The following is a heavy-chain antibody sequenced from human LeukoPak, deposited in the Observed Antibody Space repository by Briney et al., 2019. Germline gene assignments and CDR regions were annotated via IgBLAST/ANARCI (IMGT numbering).Heavy chain of an antibody. Sequence: GRSLRLSCAASGFTFSSYGMHWVRQAPGKGLEWVAVISYDGSNKYCADSVKGRFTISRDDSKNTLYLQMNSLRAEDTAVYYCAKDRGSSWSFDYWGQGTLVTVSS. CDR1: GFTFSSYG. CDR3: AKDRGSSWSFDY. CDR2: ISYDGSNK. D-gene: IGHD6-13*01. J-gene: IGHJ4*02. V-gene: IGHV3-30*18.